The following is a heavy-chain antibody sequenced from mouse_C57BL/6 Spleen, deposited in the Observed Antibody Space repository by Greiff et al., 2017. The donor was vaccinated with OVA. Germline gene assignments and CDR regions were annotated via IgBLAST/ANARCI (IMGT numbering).Heavy chain of an antibody. CDR3: SRYDGYYDWYFDV. CDR1: GFNIKDSY. D-gene: IGHD2-3*01. V-gene: IGHV14-2*01. Sequence: VQLKESGAELVKPGASVKLSCTASGFNIKDSYMHWVKQRTEQGLEWIGRIDPEDGETKYAPKFQGKATITADTSSNTAYLQLSSLTSEDTAGYYCSRYDGYYDWYFDVWGTGTTVTVSS. J-gene: IGHJ1*03. CDR2: IDPEDGET.